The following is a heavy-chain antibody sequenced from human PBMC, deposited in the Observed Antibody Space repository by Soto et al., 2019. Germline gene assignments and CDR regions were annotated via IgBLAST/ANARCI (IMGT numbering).Heavy chain of an antibody. D-gene: IGHD2-15*01. CDR3: AREGGGSPWYFDL. CDR2: IYYSGST. V-gene: IGHV4-59*01. J-gene: IGHJ2*01. CDR1: GGSISSYY. Sequence: QVQLQESGPGLVKPSETLSLTCTVSGGSISSYYWSWIRQPPGKGLEWIGYIYYSGSTNYNPSLKSRVTISIDTSKNQFSLKLSFVAAADTAVYYCAREGGGSPWYFDLWGRGTLVTVSS.